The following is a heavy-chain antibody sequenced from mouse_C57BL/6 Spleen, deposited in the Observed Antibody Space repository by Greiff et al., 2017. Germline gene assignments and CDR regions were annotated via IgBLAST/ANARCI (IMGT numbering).Heavy chain of an antibody. CDR1: GFTFSDYG. J-gene: IGHJ1*03. CDR2: ISSGSSTI. D-gene: IGHD1-1*01. V-gene: IGHV5-17*01. CDR3: ARPITTVVAPAFDV. Sequence: EVKLVESGGGLVKPGGSLKLSCAASGFTFSDYGMHWVRQAPEKGLEWVAYISSGSSTIYYADTVKGRFTISRDHAKNTLFLQMTSLRSEDTAMYYCARPITTVVAPAFDVWGTGTTVTVSS.